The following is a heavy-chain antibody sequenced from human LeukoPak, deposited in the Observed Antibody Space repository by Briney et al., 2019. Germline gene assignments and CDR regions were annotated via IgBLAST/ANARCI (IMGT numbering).Heavy chain of an antibody. V-gene: IGHV4-30-2*01. CDR3: ARNPNLNTIFGVVTHFDY. CDR2: IYHSGST. CDR1: GGSISSGGYY. D-gene: IGHD3-3*01. J-gene: IGHJ4*02. Sequence: SETLSLTCTVSGGSISSGGYYWSWIRQPPGKGLEWIGYIYHSGSTYYNPSLKSRVTISVDRSKNQFSLKLSSVTAADTAVYYCARNPNLNTIFGVVTHFDYWGQGTLVTVSS.